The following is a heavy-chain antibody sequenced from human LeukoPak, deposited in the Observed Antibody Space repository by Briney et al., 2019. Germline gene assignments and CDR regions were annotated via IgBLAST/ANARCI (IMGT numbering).Heavy chain of an antibody. J-gene: IGHJ6*03. V-gene: IGHV1-69*05. CDR2: IIPIFGTA. CDR3: ARDLPRDGYNRYYYYYYMDV. CDR1: GGTFSSYA. Sequence: SVKVSCKASGGTFSSYAISWVRQAPGQGLEWMGGIIPIFGTANYAQKFQGRVTITTDESTSTAYMELSSLRSEDTAVYYCARDLPRDGYNRYYYYYYMDVWGKGTTVTVSS. D-gene: IGHD5-24*01.